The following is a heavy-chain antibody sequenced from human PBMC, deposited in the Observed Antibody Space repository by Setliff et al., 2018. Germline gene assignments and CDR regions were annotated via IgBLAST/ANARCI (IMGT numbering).Heavy chain of an antibody. J-gene: IGHJ3*01. D-gene: IGHD2-2*01. V-gene: IGHV5-51*01. Sequence: PGESLTISCKASGYIFTNYWIGWVRQMPGKGLEWMGVIYPGDSDTRYSPSFQGQVTISADKSINTAYLQWSSLKASDTAIYYCTRHEDRNKCTSSSCYRENDAFDVWGQWAMVTV. CDR2: IYPGDSDT. CDR1: GYIFTNYW. CDR3: TRHEDRNKCTSSSCYRENDAFDV.